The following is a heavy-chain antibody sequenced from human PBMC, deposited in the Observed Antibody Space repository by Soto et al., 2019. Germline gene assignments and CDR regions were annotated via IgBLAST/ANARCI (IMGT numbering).Heavy chain of an antibody. CDR2: ISSSSSTI. CDR3: ARVHSSGWFKVDY. CDR1: GFTFSSST. J-gene: IGHJ4*02. Sequence: EVQLVESGGGLVQPGGSLRLSCEASGFTFSSSTMNWFRQAPGKGPEWVSYISSSSSTINYADSVRGRFTISRDNAKNSLYLQMNSLRDEDTAVYYCARVHSSGWFKVDYWGQGTLVTVSS. D-gene: IGHD6-19*01. V-gene: IGHV3-48*02.